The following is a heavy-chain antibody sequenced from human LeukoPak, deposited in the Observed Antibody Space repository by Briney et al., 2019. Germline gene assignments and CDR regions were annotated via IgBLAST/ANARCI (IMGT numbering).Heavy chain of an antibody. V-gene: IGHV3-33*01. D-gene: IGHD2/OR15-2a*01. J-gene: IGHJ4*02. CDR3: ARDFTNIRGGGYFDN. CDR1: GFPFSSYV. CDR2: IWFDGGKI. Sequence: GRSLRLSCAASGFPFSSYVMHWLRQAPGKGLEWVAVIWFDGGKIYYADSVKGRFTISRDNSKNTLYLQMNSLGAEDTAVYHCARDFTNIRGGGYFDNWGQGTLVTVPS.